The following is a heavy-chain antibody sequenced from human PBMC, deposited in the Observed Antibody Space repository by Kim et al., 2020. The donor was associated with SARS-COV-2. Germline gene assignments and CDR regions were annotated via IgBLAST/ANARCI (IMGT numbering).Heavy chain of an antibody. V-gene: IGHV3-15*01. J-gene: IGHJ3*01. CDR2: ITPKSDGETT. CDR1: GFTFSNAW. CDR3: TTDRWNSEYDTHDAIYL. D-gene: IGHD1-1*01. Sequence: GGSLRLSCVGSGFTFSNAWMSWVRQAPGKGLEWVGRITPKSDGETTAYGAPVKGRFTISKDDSKNTLFLQMHSLKSEDTALYYCTTDRWNSEYDTHDAIYLWGQGTMVTVSS.